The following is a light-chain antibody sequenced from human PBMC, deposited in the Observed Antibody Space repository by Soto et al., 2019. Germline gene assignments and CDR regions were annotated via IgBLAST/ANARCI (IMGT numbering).Light chain of an antibody. V-gene: IGLV6-57*02. Sequence: NFMLTQPHSVSESPGKTVTISCTGSSGSIASNYVQWYQQRPGSAPTTVIYEDNQRPSGVPDRFSGSIDRSSNSASLTISGLKTEDEADYYCQSYDGTNHWVFGGGTKLTVL. CDR3: QSYDGTNHWV. J-gene: IGLJ3*02. CDR2: EDN. CDR1: SGSIASNY.